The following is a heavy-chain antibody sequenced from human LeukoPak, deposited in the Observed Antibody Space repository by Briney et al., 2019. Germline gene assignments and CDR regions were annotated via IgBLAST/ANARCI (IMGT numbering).Heavy chain of an antibody. J-gene: IGHJ6*04. CDR3: AELGITMIGGV. V-gene: IGHV3-20*04. D-gene: IGHD3-10*02. CDR1: GFTFSSYG. CDR2: IDWSGDTT. Sequence: GGSLRLSCAASGFTFSSYGMSWVRQAPGKGLEWVSGIDWSGDTTIYADSVKGRFTISRDNAKNSLYLQMNSLRAEDTAVYYCAELGITMIGGVWGKGTTVTISS.